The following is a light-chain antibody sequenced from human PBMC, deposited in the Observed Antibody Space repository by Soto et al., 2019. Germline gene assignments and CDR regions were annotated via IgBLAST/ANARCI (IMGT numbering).Light chain of an antibody. V-gene: IGKV3-11*01. CDR2: DAS. CDR1: QSVSSY. J-gene: IGKJ1*01. Sequence: EIVLPQSPAPLSLSPGERATLSCRASQSVSSYLAWYQQKPGQAPGLVIYDASNRATGIPARFSGSGSGTDFTLTISSLEPEDFAVYYCQQRSNWPATFDQGTKVEIK. CDR3: QQRSNWPAT.